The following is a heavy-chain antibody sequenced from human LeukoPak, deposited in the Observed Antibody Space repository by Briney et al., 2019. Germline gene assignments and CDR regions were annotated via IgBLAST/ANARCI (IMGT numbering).Heavy chain of an antibody. D-gene: IGHD3-22*01. CDR1: GGSISSGDYC. CDR2: IYYSGST. Sequence: PSETLSLTCTVSGGSISSGDYCWSWIRQPPGKGLEWIGYIYYSGSTYYNPSLKSRVTISVDTSKNQFSLKLSSVTAADTAVYYCARDGYYDSSGYENWGQGTLVTVSS. J-gene: IGHJ4*02. CDR3: ARDGYYDSSGYEN. V-gene: IGHV4-30-4*01.